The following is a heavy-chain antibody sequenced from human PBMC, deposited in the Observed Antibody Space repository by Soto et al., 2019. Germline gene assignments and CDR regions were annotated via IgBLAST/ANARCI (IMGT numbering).Heavy chain of an antibody. Sequence: GGSLRLSCAASGFTFSSYGMHWVRQAPGKGLEWVAVIWYDGSNKYYADSVKGRFTISRDNSKNTLYLQMNSLRAEDTAVYYCARGPFYYGSGSYPYYIDYWGQGTLVTVSS. V-gene: IGHV3-33*01. CDR2: IWYDGSNK. D-gene: IGHD3-10*01. CDR1: GFTFSSYG. CDR3: ARGPFYYGSGSYPYYIDY. J-gene: IGHJ4*02.